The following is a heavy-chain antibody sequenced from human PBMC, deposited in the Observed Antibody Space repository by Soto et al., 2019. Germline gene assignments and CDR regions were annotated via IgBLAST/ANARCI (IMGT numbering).Heavy chain of an antibody. Sequence: QLQLQESGPGLVKPSETLSLTCTVSGGSISSSSYYWGWIRQPPGKGLEWLGSIYYSGSTYYNPSLKSRVTRSVDTSKNQFSLKLSSVTAADTAVYYCARRLYYDSSGFEGGGMDVWGQGTTVTVSS. V-gene: IGHV4-39*01. D-gene: IGHD3-22*01. CDR1: GGSISSSSYY. CDR3: ARRLYYDSSGFEGGGMDV. CDR2: IYYSGST. J-gene: IGHJ6*02.